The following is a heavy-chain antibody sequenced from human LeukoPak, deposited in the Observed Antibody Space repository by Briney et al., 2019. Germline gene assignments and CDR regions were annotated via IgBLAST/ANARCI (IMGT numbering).Heavy chain of an antibody. CDR3: TTAAGYYYYYYMDV. V-gene: IGHV3-15*01. CDR2: IKSKTDGGTT. Sequence: GGSLRLSCAASGFTFSNAWMSWVRQAPGKGLEWVGRIKSKTDGGTTDYAAPVKGRFTISRDDSKNTLYLQMNSLKTEDTAVYYCTTAAGYYYYYYMDVWGKGTTVTVSS. CDR1: GFTFSNAW. D-gene: IGHD6-13*01. J-gene: IGHJ6*03.